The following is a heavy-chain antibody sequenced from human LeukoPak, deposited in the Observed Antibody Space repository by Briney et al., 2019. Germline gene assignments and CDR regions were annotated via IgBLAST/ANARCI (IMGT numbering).Heavy chain of an antibody. Sequence: ASVKVSCKASGGTFSSYAISWVRQAPGQGLEWMGGIIPIFGTANYAQKFQGRVTITTDESTSTAYMELSSLRSEDTAVYYCATNDYGDWMLFDYGGQGTLVTVSS. D-gene: IGHD4-17*01. CDR1: GGTFSSYA. V-gene: IGHV1-69*05. J-gene: IGHJ4*02. CDR2: IIPIFGTA. CDR3: ATNDYGDWMLFDY.